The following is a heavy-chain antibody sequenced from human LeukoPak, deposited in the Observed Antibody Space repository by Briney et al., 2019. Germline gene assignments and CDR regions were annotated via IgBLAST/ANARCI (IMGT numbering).Heavy chain of an antibody. D-gene: IGHD3-3*01. J-gene: IGHJ4*02. CDR2: ISSGGITR. V-gene: IGHV3-11*01. CDR1: GFTFSDYY. Sequence: GGSLRLSCAASGFTFSDYYMTWIRQPPGKGLEWVSGISSGGITRYNADSVKGRFTVSRDNAKNSLYLQMNSLTDEDTAIYFCARDQSYYGVWGQGTLVTVSS. CDR3: ARDQSYYGV.